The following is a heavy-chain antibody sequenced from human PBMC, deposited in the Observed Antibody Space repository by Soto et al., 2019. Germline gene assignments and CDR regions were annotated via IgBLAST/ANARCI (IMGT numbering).Heavy chain of an antibody. CDR3: AKDLIYGYNSGRPFDS. Sequence: EVQLLESGGGLVQPGGSLRLSCAASGFTFSSFAMSWVRQAPGKGPEWVSAIGSRGDSTYYADSVKGRFTISRDNSKNTLYLQMNSLRAEDTAVYYCAKDLIYGYNSGRPFDSWGQGTLVTVYS. CDR1: GFTFSSFA. CDR2: IGSRGDST. V-gene: IGHV3-23*01. J-gene: IGHJ4*02. D-gene: IGHD6-19*01.